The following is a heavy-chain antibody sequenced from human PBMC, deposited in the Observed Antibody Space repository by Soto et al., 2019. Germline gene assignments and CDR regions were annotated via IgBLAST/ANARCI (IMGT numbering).Heavy chain of an antibody. CDR3: ARDKVRQQLGGNYYYALEA. V-gene: IGHV1-69*12. J-gene: IGHJ6*02. Sequence: QVQLVQSGAEVKKPGSSVKVSCKATGDTFSSFAISWVRQAPGQGLEWMRGIIPIFRTPNYAQKYQGRVTITADEFTSTAYMELSSLRSDDTAVYYCARDKVRQQLGGNYYYALEAWGQGTTVIVSS. CDR2: IIPIFRTP. CDR1: GDTFSSFA. D-gene: IGHD1-1*01.